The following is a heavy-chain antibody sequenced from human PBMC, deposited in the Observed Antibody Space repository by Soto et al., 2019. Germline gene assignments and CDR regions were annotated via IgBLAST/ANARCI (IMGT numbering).Heavy chain of an antibody. CDR1: GFTFSSYW. J-gene: IGHJ6*03. Sequence: GGSLRLSCAASGFTFSSYWMHWVRQAPGKGLVWVSRINSDGSSTSYADSVKGRFTISRDNAKNTLYLQMNSLRAEDTAVYYCARGMSSSEPYDYYYYYMDVWGKGTTVTVSS. D-gene: IGHD6-6*01. CDR2: INSDGSST. CDR3: ARGMSSSEPYDYYYYYMDV. V-gene: IGHV3-74*01.